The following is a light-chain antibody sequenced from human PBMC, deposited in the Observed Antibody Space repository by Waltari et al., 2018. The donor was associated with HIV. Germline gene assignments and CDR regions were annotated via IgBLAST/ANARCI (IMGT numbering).Light chain of an antibody. J-gene: IGLJ2*01. CDR1: SSDVGNYNE. Sequence: QSALTQPPSVSGSLGQSVTISCTGTSSDVGNYNEVSWYQQSPGTAPKLMIYDVSNRPSGVPVRFAGSKSGNTASLTNSGLQAEDEADYYCSSFTTSITVVFGGGTKLTVL. V-gene: IGLV2-18*02. CDR3: SSFTTSITVV. CDR2: DVS.